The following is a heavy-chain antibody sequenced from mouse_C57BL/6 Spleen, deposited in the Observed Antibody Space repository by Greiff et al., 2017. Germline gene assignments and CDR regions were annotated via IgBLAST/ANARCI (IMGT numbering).Heavy chain of an antibody. CDR3: ARLGFYYGSSYYFDY. J-gene: IGHJ2*01. CDR2: ISGGGGNT. V-gene: IGHV5-9*01. Sequence: EVKVVESGGGLVKPGGSLKLSCAASGFTFSSYTMSWVRQTPEKRLEWVATISGGGGNTYYPDSVKGRFTISRDNAKNTLYLQMSSLRSEDTALYYCARLGFYYGSSYYFDYWGQGTTLTVSS. D-gene: IGHD1-1*01. CDR1: GFTFSSYT.